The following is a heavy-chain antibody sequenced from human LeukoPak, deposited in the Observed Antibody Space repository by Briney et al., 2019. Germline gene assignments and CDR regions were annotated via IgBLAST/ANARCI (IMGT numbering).Heavy chain of an antibody. CDR2: INSDESST. CDR3: ARGDSRGYYYTSGFDP. J-gene: IGHJ5*02. CDR1: GSTFSNYW. D-gene: IGHD3-22*01. Sequence: GGSLRLSCAASGSTFSNYWMHWFRQAPGKGLVWVSRINSDESSTVYADSVKGRFTISRDNAKSTLHLQMNSLRAEDTAVYYCARGDSRGYYYTSGFDPWGQGTLVTVSS. V-gene: IGHV3-74*01.